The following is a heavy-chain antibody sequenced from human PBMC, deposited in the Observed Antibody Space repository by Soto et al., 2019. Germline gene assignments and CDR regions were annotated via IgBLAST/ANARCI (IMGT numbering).Heavy chain of an antibody. D-gene: IGHD3-10*01. CDR2: ISSSSSTI. V-gene: IGHV3-48*02. Sequence: GGSLRLSCAASGFTFSSYSMNWVRQAPGKGLEWVSYISSSSSTIYYADSVKGRFTISRDNAKNSLYLQMNSLRDEDTAVYYCARVPSYYYGSGSYYTNDAFDIWGQGTMVTVSS. CDR3: ARVPSYYYGSGSYYTNDAFDI. J-gene: IGHJ3*02. CDR1: GFTFSSYS.